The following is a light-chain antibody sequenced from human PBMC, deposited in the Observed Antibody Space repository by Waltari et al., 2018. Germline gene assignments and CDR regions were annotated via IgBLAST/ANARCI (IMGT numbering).Light chain of an antibody. CDR2: NVS. CDR3: NSYTSSTTVV. CDR1: TSDVGGNNY. J-gene: IGLJ2*01. Sequence: QSALTQPASVSGSPGQSITISSTGTTSDVGGNNYVSWYHQHPGEAPKLIIYNVSNRPSGVSIRFSGSKFGNTASLTISGLQAEDEADYYCNSYTSSTTVVFGGGTKLTVL. V-gene: IGLV2-14*01.